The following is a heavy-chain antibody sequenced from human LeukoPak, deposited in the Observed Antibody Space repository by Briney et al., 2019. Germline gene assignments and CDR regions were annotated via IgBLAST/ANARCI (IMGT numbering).Heavy chain of an antibody. D-gene: IGHD6-13*01. J-gene: IGHJ4*02. CDR2: INHSGST. V-gene: IGHV4-34*01. CDR1: GGSFSGYY. Sequence: SETLSLTCAVYGGSFSGYYWSWIRQPPGKGLEWIGEINHSGSTNYNPSLKGRVTISVDTSKNQFSLKLSSVTAADTAVYYCARSPGIAADWGQGTLVTVSS. CDR3: ARSPGIAAD.